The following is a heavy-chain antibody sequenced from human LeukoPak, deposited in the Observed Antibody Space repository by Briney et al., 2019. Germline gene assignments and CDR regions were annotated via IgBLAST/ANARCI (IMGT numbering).Heavy chain of an antibody. D-gene: IGHD3-16*02. V-gene: IGHV1-46*01. J-gene: IGHJ3*02. Sequence: ASVKVSCKASGYTFTSYYMHWVRQAPGQGLEWMGIINPSGGSTSYAQKFQGRVTMTRDTSTSTVYVELSSLRSEDTAVYYCARDRYDRADAFDIWGQGTMVTVSS. CDR1: GYTFTSYY. CDR2: INPSGGST. CDR3: ARDRYDRADAFDI.